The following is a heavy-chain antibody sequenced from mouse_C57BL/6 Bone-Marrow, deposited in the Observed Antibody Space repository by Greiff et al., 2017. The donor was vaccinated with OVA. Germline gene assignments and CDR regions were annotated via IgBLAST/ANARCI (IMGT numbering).Heavy chain of an antibody. CDR3: ERHYEGDYSYAMDS. CDR1: GFTFSSYG. D-gene: IGHD2-3*01. J-gene: IGHJ4*01. CDR2: ISSGGSYT. Sequence: EVQLVESGGDLVKPGGSLKLSCAASGFTFSSYGMSWVRQTPDKRLEWVATISSGGSYTYYPDSVKGRFTISRDNAKNTLYLQMSSLKSEDTAMYYCERHYEGDYSYAMDSGGQGTSVTVSS. V-gene: IGHV5-6*01.